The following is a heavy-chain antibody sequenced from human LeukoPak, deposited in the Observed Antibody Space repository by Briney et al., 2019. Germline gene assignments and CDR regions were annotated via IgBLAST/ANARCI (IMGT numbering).Heavy chain of an antibody. J-gene: IGHJ4*02. CDR1: GSTFSSYA. CDR2: ISGSGGST. CDR3: AKFFDFWSGYPAFFDY. D-gene: IGHD3-3*01. V-gene: IGHV3-23*01. Sequence: GGSLRLSCAASGSTFSSYAMSWVRQAPGKGLEWVSAISGSGGSTYYADSVKGRFTISRDNSKNTLYLQMNSLRAEDTAVYYCAKFFDFWSGYPAFFDYWGQGTLVTVSS.